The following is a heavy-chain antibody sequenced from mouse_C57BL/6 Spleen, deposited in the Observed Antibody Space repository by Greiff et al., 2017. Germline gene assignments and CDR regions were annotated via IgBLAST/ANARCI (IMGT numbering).Heavy chain of an antibody. Sequence: QVQLQQSGAELMKPGASVKLSCKATGYTFTSYWITWVKQRPGQGLEWIGDIYPGSGSTNYNEKFKSKATLTVDTSSSTAYMQLSSLTSEDSAVYYCAAHYYGSSYYAMDYWGQGTSVTVSS. CDR3: AAHYYGSSYYAMDY. D-gene: IGHD1-1*01. V-gene: IGHV1-55*01. CDR1: GYTFTSYW. J-gene: IGHJ4*01. CDR2: IYPGSGST.